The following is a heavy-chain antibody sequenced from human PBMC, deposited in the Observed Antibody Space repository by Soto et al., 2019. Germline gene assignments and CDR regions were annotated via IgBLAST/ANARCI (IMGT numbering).Heavy chain of an antibody. CDR3: ARTGSDYYDRFFDY. D-gene: IGHD3-22*01. J-gene: IGHJ4*02. Sequence: XSVKVSCKASGYSFTSYGISWVRQAPGQGLEWMGWISAYNGNTNYAQKLQGRVTMTTDTSTSTAYMELRSLRSDDTAVYYCARTGSDYYDRFFDYWGQGTLVTVSS. CDR2: ISAYNGNT. V-gene: IGHV1-18*04. CDR1: GYSFTSYG.